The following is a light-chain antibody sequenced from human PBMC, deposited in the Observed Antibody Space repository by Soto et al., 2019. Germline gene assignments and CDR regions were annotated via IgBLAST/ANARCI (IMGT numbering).Light chain of an antibody. J-gene: IGKJ1*01. CDR3: QQYQTSSWA. V-gene: IGKV1-5*03. CDR2: KAS. CDR1: QSISVW. Sequence: DIQITQSPSTLSASVSHRVTITCRASQSISVWSAWYQQKPGKPPKLLIYKASTLESGVPSRFSGRGSGTEFTLTISSLQPDDFATYYCQQYQTSSWAFGQGTKVDIK.